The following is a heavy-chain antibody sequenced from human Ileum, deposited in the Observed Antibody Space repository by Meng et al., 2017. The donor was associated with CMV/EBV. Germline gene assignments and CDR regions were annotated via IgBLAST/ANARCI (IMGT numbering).Heavy chain of an antibody. CDR2: INIDGSST. CDR1: GFTFSSYW. Sequence: LGESGGGLVQPGGSLCPSCVVSGFTFSSYWMHWVRQAPGKGLVWVSRINIDGSSTSYADSVKGRFTISRDNAKNTLYLQMNSLRAEDTAVYYCARGVSSPPGVDYWGQGTLVTVSS. D-gene: IGHD6-13*01. CDR3: ARGVSSPPGVDY. J-gene: IGHJ4*02. V-gene: IGHV3-74*01.